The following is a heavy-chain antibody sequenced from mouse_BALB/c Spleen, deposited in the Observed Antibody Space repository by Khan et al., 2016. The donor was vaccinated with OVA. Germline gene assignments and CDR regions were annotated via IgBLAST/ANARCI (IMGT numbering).Heavy chain of an antibody. CDR1: GYSITSDYA. V-gene: IGHV3-2*02. CDR2: ISSTGST. CDR3: ARSLYYSDSYAMDY. D-gene: IGHD2-13*01. Sequence: EVQLVESGPGLVKPSQSLSLTCTVTGYSITSDYAWNWIRQFPGNKLEWMGYISSTGSTSYNPSLKSRISITRDTSKNQFFLHLNSVTTEDTATYSCARSLYYSDSYAMDYWGQGTSVTVSS. J-gene: IGHJ4*01.